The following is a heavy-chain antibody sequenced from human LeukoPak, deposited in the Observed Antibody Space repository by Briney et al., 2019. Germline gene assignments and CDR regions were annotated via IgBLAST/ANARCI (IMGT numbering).Heavy chain of an antibody. J-gene: IGHJ4*02. V-gene: IGHV4-4*07. CDR1: GGSISSYY. CDR3: ARMYSGTYGGIDY. Sequence: PSETLSLTCTVSGGSISSYYWSWIRQPAGKGLEWIGRIYPSGSTNYNPSLKSRVTMSVDTSTNQFSLRLSSVTAADTAIYYCARMYSGTYGGIDYWGQGTLVTVSS. CDR2: IYPSGST. D-gene: IGHD1-26*01.